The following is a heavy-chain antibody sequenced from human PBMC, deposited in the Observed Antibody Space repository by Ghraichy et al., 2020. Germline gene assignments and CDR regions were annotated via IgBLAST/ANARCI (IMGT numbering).Heavy chain of an antibody. CDR2: IYYSGST. D-gene: IGHD6-19*01. CDR3: ARVHSSGWYYHDAFDI. Sequence: SQTLSLTCTVSGGSISSYYWSWIRQPPGKGLEWIGYIYYSGSTNYNPSLKSRVTISVDTSKNQFSLKLSSVTAADTAVYYCARVHSSGWYYHDAFDIWGQGTMVTVSS. CDR1: GGSISSYY. J-gene: IGHJ3*02. V-gene: IGHV4-59*01.